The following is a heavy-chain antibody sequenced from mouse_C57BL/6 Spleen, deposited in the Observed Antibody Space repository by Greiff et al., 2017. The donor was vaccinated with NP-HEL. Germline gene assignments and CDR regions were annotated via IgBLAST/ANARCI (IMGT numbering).Heavy chain of an antibody. D-gene: IGHD2-1*01. CDR3: ATGDGNQFAY. J-gene: IGHJ3*01. Sequence: VKLVESGPGLVAPSQSLSITCTVSGFSLTSYGVDWVRQSPGKGLEWLGVIWGVGSTNYNSALKSRLSISKDNSKSQVFLKMNSLQTDDTAMYYCATGDGNQFAYWGQGTLVTVSA. V-gene: IGHV2-6*01. CDR1: GFSLTSYG. CDR2: IWGVGST.